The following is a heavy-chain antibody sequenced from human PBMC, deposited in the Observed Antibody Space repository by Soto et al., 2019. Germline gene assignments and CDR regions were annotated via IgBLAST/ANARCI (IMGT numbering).Heavy chain of an antibody. CDR2: ISGLNGNT. CDR1: GYSFSTYG. J-gene: IGHJ4*02. Sequence: QVHLVQSGVEVKKPGASVNVSCKASGYSFSTYGISWVRQAPGQGLEWMGWISGLNGNTNYAQNLQGRVTMTTDTSTSTAYMELRSLGFDDTAMYYCARDLFGEDGAGYFDYWGQGTLVTVSS. CDR3: ARDLFGEDGAGYFDY. V-gene: IGHV1-18*01. D-gene: IGHD2-21*01.